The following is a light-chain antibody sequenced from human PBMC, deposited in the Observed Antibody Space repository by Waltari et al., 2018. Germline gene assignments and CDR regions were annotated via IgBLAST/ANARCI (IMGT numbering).Light chain of an antibody. CDR3: QVWETTRGHQGV. CDR2: YDN. J-gene: IGLJ1*01. Sequence: YVLTQPPSVSVAPGNTATITCGGGGVGRYSVHGHQKKPDQAPVLVIFYDNDRPSGIPVRFSGSNSGNTATLTISRVEAGDEADYYCQVWETTRGHQGVFGPGTKVTVL. V-gene: IGLV3-21*01. CDR1: GVGRYS.